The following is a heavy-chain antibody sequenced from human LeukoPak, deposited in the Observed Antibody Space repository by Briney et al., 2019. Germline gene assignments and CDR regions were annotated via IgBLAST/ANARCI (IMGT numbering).Heavy chain of an antibody. J-gene: IGHJ6*02. CDR3: ARDKRGAYSSWYGTDV. V-gene: IGHV3-23*01. CDR1: GFTFSSTS. CDR2: TVGGGDGT. Sequence: GSLRLSCAASGFTFSSTSMSWVRQAPGKGLEWVAVTVGGGDGTYYADSVKGRFTISRDNSKNTLYLQMNGLRAEDTAVYYCARDKRGAYSSWYGTDVWGQGTTVTVSS. D-gene: IGHD2-15*01.